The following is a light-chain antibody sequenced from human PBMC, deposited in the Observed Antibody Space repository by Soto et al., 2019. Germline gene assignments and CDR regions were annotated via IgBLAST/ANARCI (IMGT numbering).Light chain of an antibody. CDR1: QSISTY. CDR2: RAS. J-gene: IGKJ1*01. Sequence: DIQMTQSPSSLSASVGDRVTISCRASQSISTYLTWYQQKPGTAPRLLIYRASSVKSGVPPRFSGSGSGRDFTLTISSLRPEDIATYICQQSYGSPPWTFGQGTKVEVK. V-gene: IGKV1-39*01. CDR3: QQSYGSPPWT.